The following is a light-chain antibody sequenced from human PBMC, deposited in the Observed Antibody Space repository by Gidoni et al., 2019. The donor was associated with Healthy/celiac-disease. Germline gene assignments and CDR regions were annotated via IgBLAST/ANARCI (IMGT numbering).Light chain of an antibody. V-gene: IGLV3-25*03. CDR1: ALPKQY. Sequence: SYELTQPPSLSVSPGQTARITCSGDALPKQYAYWYQQKPGQAPVLVIYKDSERPSGIPERFSGSSSGTTVTLTISGVQAEDEADYYCQSADSSGTYVFGGGTKLTVL. CDR3: QSADSSGTYV. CDR2: KDS. J-gene: IGLJ2*01.